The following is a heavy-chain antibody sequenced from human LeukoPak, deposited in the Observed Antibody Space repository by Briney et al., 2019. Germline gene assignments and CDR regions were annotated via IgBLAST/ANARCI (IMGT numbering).Heavy chain of an antibody. V-gene: IGHV3-66*01. CDR3: ARATWGYQFDC. J-gene: IGHJ4*02. CDR1: GFTVRTNY. D-gene: IGHD5-12*01. CDR2: IYSGGST. Sequence: GGSLRLSCAASGFTVRTNYVSWVRQAPGKGLEWVSVIYSGGSTYYADSVKNRFTISRDEFNNTVYLQMNSLRVEDTAVYYCARATWGYQFDCWGQGTLVTVSS.